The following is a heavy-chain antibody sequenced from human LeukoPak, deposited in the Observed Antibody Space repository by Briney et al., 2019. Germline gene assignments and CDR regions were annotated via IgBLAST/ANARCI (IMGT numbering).Heavy chain of an antibody. Sequence: SETLSLTCSVSGGSISSSSFYWGWIRQPPGKGLEWIGNIYYSGSTYYNPSLKSRVTISEDTSKTQFSLKLSSVTAADTAVYYCAGQGSETYEYWGQGTLVTVSS. CDR3: AGQGSETYEY. V-gene: IGHV4-39*01. D-gene: IGHD2-15*01. CDR2: IYYSGST. CDR1: GGSISSSSFY. J-gene: IGHJ4*02.